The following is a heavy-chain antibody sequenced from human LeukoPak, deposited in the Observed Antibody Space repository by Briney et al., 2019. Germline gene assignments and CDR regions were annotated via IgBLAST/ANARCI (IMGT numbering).Heavy chain of an antibody. J-gene: IGHJ5*02. D-gene: IGHD3-16*01. V-gene: IGHV3-23*01. CDR2: ISGSGGST. Sequence: PGGSLRLSCAASGFTFSSYAMSWVRQAPGKGLEWVSAISGSGGSTYYADSVKGRFTISRDNAKNSLYLQMNSLRAEDTAVYYCARGGGKEHILNWFDPWGQGTLVTVSS. CDR1: GFTFSSYA. CDR3: ARGGGKEHILNWFDP.